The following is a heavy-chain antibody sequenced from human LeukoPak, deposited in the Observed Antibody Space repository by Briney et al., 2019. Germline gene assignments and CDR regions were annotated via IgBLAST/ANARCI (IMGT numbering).Heavy chain of an antibody. Sequence: GGSLRLSCAASGFTFSGYAMSWVRQAPGKGLEWDGRSRNRAKSYTTDYAASVKGRFTISRDDSKSTLYLQMNSLETEDTAVYYCSRDATGDHWGQGTLVSVSS. CDR1: GFTFSGYA. J-gene: IGHJ4*02. V-gene: IGHV3-72*01. CDR3: SRDATGDH. CDR2: SRNRAKSYTT.